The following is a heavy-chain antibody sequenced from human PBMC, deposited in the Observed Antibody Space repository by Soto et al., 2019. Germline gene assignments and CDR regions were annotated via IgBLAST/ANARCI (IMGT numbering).Heavy chain of an antibody. CDR3: ARGRAILDYGDYGWYFDL. CDR2: IYYSGST. V-gene: IGHV4-59*08. Sequence: QVQLQESGPGLVKPSETLSLTCTVSGGSISSYYWSWIRQPPGKGLEWIGYIYYSGSTNYNPSLKSQVTKSVDTSKNQSSLKLSSVTAADSAVYYCARGRAILDYGDYGWYFDLWGRGTLVTVSS. J-gene: IGHJ2*01. D-gene: IGHD4-17*01. CDR1: GGSISSYY.